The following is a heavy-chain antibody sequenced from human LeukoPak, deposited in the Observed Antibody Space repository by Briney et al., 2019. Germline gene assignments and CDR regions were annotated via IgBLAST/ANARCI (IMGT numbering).Heavy chain of an antibody. J-gene: IGHJ4*02. CDR1: GFSFRSYA. CDR2: ISYDGSNK. CDR3: ARDFSLQLFDY. D-gene: IGHD5-24*01. V-gene: IGHV3-30-3*01. Sequence: PGGSLRLSCAASGFSFRSYAMHWVRQAPGKGLEWVAVISYDGSNKYYADSVKGRFTISRDDSKNTLYLQMNSLRAEDTAVYYCARDFSLQLFDYWGQGTLVTVFS.